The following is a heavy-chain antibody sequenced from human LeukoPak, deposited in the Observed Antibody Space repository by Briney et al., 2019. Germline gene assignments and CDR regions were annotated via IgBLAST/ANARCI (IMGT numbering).Heavy chain of an antibody. CDR2: IKQDGSEK. CDR1: GFTFSSYW. V-gene: IGHV3-7*03. Sequence: PGGSLRLSCAASGFTFSSYWMSWVRQAPGKGLEWVANIKQDGSEKYYVDSVKGRFTISRDNAKNSLYLQMNSLRAEDTAVYYCAGQRPEGVRGVIDYWGQGTLVTVSS. J-gene: IGHJ4*02. D-gene: IGHD3-10*01. CDR3: AGQRPEGVRGVIDY.